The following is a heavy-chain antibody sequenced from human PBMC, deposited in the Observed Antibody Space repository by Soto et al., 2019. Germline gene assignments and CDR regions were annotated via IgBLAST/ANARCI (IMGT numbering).Heavy chain of an antibody. CDR3: AGNRAIYCRDGNCYSGRDA. CDR2: IIPIFGTA. V-gene: IGHV1-69*13. Sequence: SVKVSCKASGGTFSSYAISWVRQAPGQGLEWMGGIIPIFGTANSAQKFQGRVTITADESTSTAYMELSSLRSQGTAVYYCAGNRAIYCRDGNCYSGRDAGGQGATVTVSS. CDR1: GGTFSSYA. J-gene: IGHJ6*02. D-gene: IGHD2-15*01.